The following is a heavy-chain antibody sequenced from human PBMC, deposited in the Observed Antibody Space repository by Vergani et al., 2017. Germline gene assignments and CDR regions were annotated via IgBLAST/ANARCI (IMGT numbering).Heavy chain of an antibody. CDR3: AHSPNSGYVGDFDY. D-gene: IGHD5-12*01. J-gene: IGHJ4*02. Sequence: QITLKESGPTLVKPTQTLTLTCTSSGVSLSTSGVGVGWIRQPPGKALEWLALIYWDDDKRYRPSLKSRLTITKDTTKNHVVLTMTDMDPVDTATYYCAHSPNSGYVGDFDYWGQGTLVTVSS. CDR1: GVSLSTSGVG. CDR2: IYWDDDK. V-gene: IGHV2-5*02.